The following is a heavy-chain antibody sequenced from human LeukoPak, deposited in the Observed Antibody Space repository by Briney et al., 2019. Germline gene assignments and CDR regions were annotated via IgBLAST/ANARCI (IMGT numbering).Heavy chain of an antibody. CDR3: ARVVKYSSGPLTDLLPYYFDS. Sequence: ASVKVSCKASGYTFTSYAMHWVRQAPGQRLEWMGWINAGNGKTKYSQEFQGRVTISRDTPASTAYMELSSLRSEDMAVYYCARVVKYSSGPLTDLLPYYFDSWGQGTLVTVSS. J-gene: IGHJ4*02. CDR1: GYTFTSYA. D-gene: IGHD6-19*01. CDR2: INAGNGKT. V-gene: IGHV1-3*03.